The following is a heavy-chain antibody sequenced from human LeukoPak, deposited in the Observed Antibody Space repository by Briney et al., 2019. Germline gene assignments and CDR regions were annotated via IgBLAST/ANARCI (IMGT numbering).Heavy chain of an antibody. D-gene: IGHD3-16*01. V-gene: IGHV3-23*01. CDR1: GFTFSTYA. CDR3: AKGLGGSYPRSRVFDI. Sequence: PGGSLRLSCAASGFTFSTYAINWVRQAPGKGLDWVSVIGASGSSTDYTDSVKGRFTISRDNSKNTLYLRMNSLRADDTAVYYCAKGLGGSYPRSRVFDIWGQGTMVTVSS. CDR2: IGASGSST. J-gene: IGHJ3*02.